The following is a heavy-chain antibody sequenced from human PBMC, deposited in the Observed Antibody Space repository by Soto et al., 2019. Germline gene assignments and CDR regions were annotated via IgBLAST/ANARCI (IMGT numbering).Heavy chain of an antibody. CDR1: GIIFSNYA. Sequence: GGSLRLSCAASGIIFSNYALSWVRQAPGKGLGWVSCISGSGGETYYADSVKGRFTISRDNSKNRLYLQMNSLRAEETAIYYCEKEYYSDSSFDSWGQGTLVTVSS. D-gene: IGHD3-22*01. CDR2: ISGSGGET. J-gene: IGHJ4*02. CDR3: EKEYYSDSSFDS. V-gene: IGHV3-23*01.